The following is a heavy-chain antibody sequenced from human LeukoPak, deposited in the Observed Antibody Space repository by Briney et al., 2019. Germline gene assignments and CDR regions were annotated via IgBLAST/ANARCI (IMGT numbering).Heavy chain of an antibody. V-gene: IGHV1-2*02. CDR3: ARATFTFSSGWEPFDY. J-gene: IGHJ4*02. CDR1: GYTFTGYY. D-gene: IGHD6-19*01. Sequence: ASVKVSCKASGYTFTGYYMHWVRQAPGQGLEWMGWINPNSGGTNYAQKFQGRVTMTRDTSISTAYMELSRLRSDDTAVYYCARATFTFSSGWEPFDYWGQGTLVTVSS. CDR2: INPNSGGT.